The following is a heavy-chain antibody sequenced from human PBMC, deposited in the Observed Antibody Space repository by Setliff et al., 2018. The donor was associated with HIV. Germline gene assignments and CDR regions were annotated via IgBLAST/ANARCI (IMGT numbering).Heavy chain of an antibody. J-gene: IGHJ5*02. CDR3: ARSTVGAGASFP. V-gene: IGHV4-4*08. CDR2: ISNYGSP. D-gene: IGHD1-26*01. CDR1: GDSMIPHY. Sequence: SETLSLTCLVSGDSMIPHYWSWIRQPPGRGLEWIGYISNYGSPSYSPSLESRVTILLDTSKNQFSLRLSSVTAADTAIYYCARSTVGAGASFPWGRGILVTVSS.